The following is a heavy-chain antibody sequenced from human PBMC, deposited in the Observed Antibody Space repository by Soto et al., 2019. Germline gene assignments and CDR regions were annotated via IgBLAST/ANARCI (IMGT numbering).Heavy chain of an antibody. CDR3: ARRQAVIYGDYNYHYYYYLDV. CDR1: GGSISSYY. J-gene: IGHJ6*03. CDR2: IYYSGST. V-gene: IGHV4-59*08. Sequence: PSETLSLTCTVSGGSISSYYWSWIRQPPGKGLEWIGYIYYSGSTNYNPSLKSRVTISVDTSKNQFSLKLSSVTAADTAVYYCARRQAVIYGDYNYHYYYYLDVWGKGTTVTVSS. D-gene: IGHD4-17*01.